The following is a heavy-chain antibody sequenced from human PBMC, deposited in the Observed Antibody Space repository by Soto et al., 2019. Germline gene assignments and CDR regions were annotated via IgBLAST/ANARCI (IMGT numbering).Heavy chain of an antibody. CDR3: ARESRYGSGGSCYFLPGIDY. V-gene: IGHV1-3*01. J-gene: IGHJ4*02. CDR2: INAGNGNT. D-gene: IGHD2-15*01. Sequence: ASVKVSCKASGGTFTSYAMHWVRQAPGQRLEWMGWINAGNGNTKYSQKFQGRVTITRDTSASTAYMELSSLRSEDTAVYYCARESRYGSGGSCYFLPGIDYWGQGTLVTVSS. CDR1: GGTFTSYA.